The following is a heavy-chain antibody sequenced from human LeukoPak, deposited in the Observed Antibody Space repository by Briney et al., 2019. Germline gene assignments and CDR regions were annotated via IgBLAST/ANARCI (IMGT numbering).Heavy chain of an antibody. J-gene: IGHJ3*02. D-gene: IGHD3-22*01. CDR1: GFTVSSYY. CDR3: ARAEGYYDSSGNDAFDI. V-gene: IGHV3-66*01. Sequence: GGSLRLSCAASGFTVSSYYMTWVRQAPGKGLEWVSTIYSGGDTYYADPVMGRFTIARENSKSTLFLQMNSLRVEDTAVYYCARAEGYYDSSGNDAFDIWGQGTMVTVSS. CDR2: IYSGGDT.